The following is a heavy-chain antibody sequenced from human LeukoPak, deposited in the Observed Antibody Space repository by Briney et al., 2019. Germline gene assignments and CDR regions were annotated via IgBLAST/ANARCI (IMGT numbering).Heavy chain of an antibody. V-gene: IGHV3-21*01. Sequence: GGSLRLSCAASGFTFSSYSMNWVRQAPGKGLEWVSSISSSSSYIYYADSVKGRFTISRDNAKNSLYLQMNSLRAEDTAVYYCARVWVAVANWFDPWGQGTLVTVSS. CDR1: GFTFSSYS. J-gene: IGHJ5*02. CDR3: ARVWVAVANWFDP. D-gene: IGHD6-19*01. CDR2: ISSSSSYI.